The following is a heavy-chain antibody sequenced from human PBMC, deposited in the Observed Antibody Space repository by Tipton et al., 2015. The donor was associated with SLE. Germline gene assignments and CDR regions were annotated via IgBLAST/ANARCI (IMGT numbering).Heavy chain of an antibody. CDR1: GYTFTGYY. Sequence: QSGAEVKKPGASVKVSCKASGYTFTGYYMHWVRQAPGQGLEWMGWISAYNGNTNYAQKLQGRVTMTTDTSTSTAYMELRSLRSDDTAVYYCARDVPEGAYTPFDYWGQGTLVTVSS. V-gene: IGHV1-18*04. CDR3: ARDVPEGAYTPFDY. J-gene: IGHJ4*02. D-gene: IGHD1-26*01. CDR2: ISAYNGNT.